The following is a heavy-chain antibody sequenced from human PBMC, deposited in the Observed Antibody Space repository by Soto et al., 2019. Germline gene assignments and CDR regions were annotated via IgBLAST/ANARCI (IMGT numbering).Heavy chain of an antibody. J-gene: IGHJ5*01. V-gene: IGHV4-30-4*01. CDR2: IYKSATT. D-gene: IGHD2-15*01. CDR3: ARGRYCLTGRCFPNWFDS. CDR1: GDSISTVDYF. Sequence: SETLSLTCSVSGDSISTVDYFWAWIRQPPGQALEYIGYIYKSATTYYNPSFESRVAISLDTSKSQFSLNVTSVTAAGTAVYFCARGRYCLTGRCFPNWFDSWGQGTLVTVSS.